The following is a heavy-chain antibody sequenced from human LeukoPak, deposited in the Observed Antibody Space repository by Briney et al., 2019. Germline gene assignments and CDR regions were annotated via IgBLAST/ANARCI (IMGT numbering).Heavy chain of an antibody. V-gene: IGHV4-30-4*01. Sequence: SQTLSLTCTVSGGSISSGDYYWSWIRLPPGKGLEWIGYIYYSGSTYYNPSLKSRVTISVDTSKNQFSLKLSSVTAADTAVYYCARRLYGSGSYYDLKTFGETTWGQGTLVTVSS. CDR2: IYYSGST. CDR1: GGSISSGDYY. J-gene: IGHJ4*02. D-gene: IGHD3-10*01. CDR3: ARRLYGSGSYYDLKTFGETT.